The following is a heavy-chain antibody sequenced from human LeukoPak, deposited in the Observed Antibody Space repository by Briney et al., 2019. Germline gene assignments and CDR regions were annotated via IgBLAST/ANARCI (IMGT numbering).Heavy chain of an antibody. V-gene: IGHV3-7*01. D-gene: IGHD5-12*01. CDR1: GFTFSSYW. CDR2: IKQDGSEK. CDR3: ARGTDIVGY. Sequence: PGGSLRPSCAASGFTFSSYWISWVRQAPGKGLEWVANIKQDGSEKYYVDSVKGRFTISRDNAKNSLYLQMNSLRAEDTAVYYCARGTDIVGYWGQGTLVTVPS. J-gene: IGHJ4*02.